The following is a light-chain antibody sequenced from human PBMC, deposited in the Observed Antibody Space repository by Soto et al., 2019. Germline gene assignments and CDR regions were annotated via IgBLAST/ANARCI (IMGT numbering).Light chain of an antibody. V-gene: IGKV3-20*01. CDR3: LQYGSSSRT. CDR1: QSVSSPY. J-gene: IGKJ1*01. Sequence: VVVTQSPGTLSLSPGERATLSCRASQSVSSPYVAWYQQKPGQAPRLLIFSTSNRATAIPDRFSGSGSGTYFTLTIARLEPEDFAVYYCLQYGSSSRTFGQGTRVEI. CDR2: STS.